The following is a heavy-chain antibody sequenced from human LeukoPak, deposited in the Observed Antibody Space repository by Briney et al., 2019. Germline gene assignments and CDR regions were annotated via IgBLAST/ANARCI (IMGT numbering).Heavy chain of an antibody. Sequence: PGGSLRLSCAASGFTFSSYAMYWVRQAPGKGLEWVAVISYDGSDKFYADSVKGRFTISRDSSKNTLYLQMNSLRPEDTAVYYCARARPSMCIDYWGQGALVTVSS. CDR1: GFTFSSYA. V-gene: IGHV3-30*04. CDR2: ISYDGSDK. D-gene: IGHD2-8*01. CDR3: ARARPSMCIDY. J-gene: IGHJ4*02.